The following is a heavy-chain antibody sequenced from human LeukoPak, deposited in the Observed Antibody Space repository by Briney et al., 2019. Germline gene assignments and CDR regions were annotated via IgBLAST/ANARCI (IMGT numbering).Heavy chain of an antibody. CDR1: GYTFTGYY. V-gene: IGHV1-2*02. Sequence: ASVTVSCKASGYTFTGYYMHWVRQAPGQGLEWRGWINPNSGGTNYAQKFQGRVTMTRDTSISTAYMELSRLRSDDTAVYYCARDNLITIFGLPRGAFDIWGQGTMVTVSS. J-gene: IGHJ3*02. D-gene: IGHD3-3*01. CDR2: INPNSGGT. CDR3: ARDNLITIFGLPRGAFDI.